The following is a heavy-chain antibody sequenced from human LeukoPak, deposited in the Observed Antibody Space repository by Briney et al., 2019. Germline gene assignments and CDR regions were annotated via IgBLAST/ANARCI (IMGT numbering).Heavy chain of an antibody. V-gene: IGHV3-13*05. Sequence: SVRLSCACTQFSFISDHMHWAGEVAGTGLDWVPGARSTGDPYHPGSVKPRYTISRQNPKNPLHLQLNSQRAGDTPVYHCAGGHGIYWDYDHWGRGTLVTVSS. CDR2: ARSTGDP. CDR1: QFSFISDH. CDR3: AGGHGIYWDYDH. D-gene: IGHD1-14*01. J-gene: IGHJ2*01.